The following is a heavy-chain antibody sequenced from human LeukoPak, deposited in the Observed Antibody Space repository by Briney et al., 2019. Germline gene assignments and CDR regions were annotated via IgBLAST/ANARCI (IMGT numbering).Heavy chain of an antibody. J-gene: IGHJ5*02. CDR2: ISGYNGNA. V-gene: IGHV1-18*01. CDR1: GYTFSSYG. Sequence: GASVKVSCKASGYTFSSYGISWVRQAPGQGLEWMGWISGYNGNANYAQKVQGRVTMTTDTSTSTAYMELRSLTSDDTAVYFCARVNGARGTAVAGTLRWFDPWGQGTLVTVSS. CDR3: ARVNGARGTAVAGTLRWFDP. D-gene: IGHD6-19*01.